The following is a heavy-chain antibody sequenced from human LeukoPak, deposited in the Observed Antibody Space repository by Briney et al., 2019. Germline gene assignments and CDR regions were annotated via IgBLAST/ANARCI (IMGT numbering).Heavy chain of an antibody. CDR3: ARSSSWYYYYYMDV. J-gene: IGHJ6*03. CDR1: GGSISSYY. Sequence: SETLSLTCTVSGGSISSYYWSWLRQPPGKGLEWVGYIYYSGSTNYNPSLKSRVTISVDTSKNQFSLKLSSVTAADTAVYYCARSSSWYYYYYMDVWGKGTTVTVSS. CDR2: IYYSGST. D-gene: IGHD6-13*01. V-gene: IGHV4-59*01.